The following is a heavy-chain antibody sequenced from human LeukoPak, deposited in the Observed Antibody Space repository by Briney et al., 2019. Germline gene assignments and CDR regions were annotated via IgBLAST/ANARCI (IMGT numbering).Heavy chain of an antibody. V-gene: IGHV4-59*01. CDR1: DDSITIYY. Sequence: SETLSLTCTVSDDSITIYYWSWIRQPPGKGLEWIGYSDHTGITNYNPSLDSRVTISRDTSKKHVSLELSSATAADTAVYSCARGPMSSSTWYSTYYYYFYMDVWGNGTTVTVSS. J-gene: IGHJ6*03. CDR2: SDHTGIT. CDR3: ARGPMSSSTWYSTYYYYFYMDV. D-gene: IGHD6-13*01.